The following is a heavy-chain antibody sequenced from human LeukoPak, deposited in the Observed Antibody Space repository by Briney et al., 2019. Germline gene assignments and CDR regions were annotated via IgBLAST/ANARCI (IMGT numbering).Heavy chain of an antibody. CDR2: IYYSGST. V-gene: IGHV4-59*01. CDR1: GGSISSYY. CDR3: ARYCSGGSCYSGLDY. J-gene: IGHJ4*02. D-gene: IGHD2-15*01. Sequence: PSETLSLTCTVSGGSISSYYWSWIRQPPGKGLEWIGYIYYSGSTNYNPFLKSRVTISVDTSKNQFSLKLSSVTAADTAVHYCARYCSGGSCYSGLDYWGQGTRVTVSS.